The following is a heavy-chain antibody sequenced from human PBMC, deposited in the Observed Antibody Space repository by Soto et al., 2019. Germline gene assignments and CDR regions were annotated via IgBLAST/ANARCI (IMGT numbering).Heavy chain of an antibody. J-gene: IGHJ6*02. Sequence: PSQTLSLTCAISGDTVSTNSATWNWIRQSPSRGLEWLGRTYYRSKWYNDYGRSLQSRMTINTDTSKNQFSLQLNSVTPEDTAVYCCARGPGVLLTGNGLDVWGQGTTVTVSS. CDR1: GDTVSTNSAT. D-gene: IGHD3-3*01. V-gene: IGHV6-1*01. CDR3: ARGPGVLLTGNGLDV. CDR2: TYYRSKWYN.